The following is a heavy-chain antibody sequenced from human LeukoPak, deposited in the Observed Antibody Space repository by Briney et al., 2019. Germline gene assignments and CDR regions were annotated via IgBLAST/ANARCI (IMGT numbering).Heavy chain of an antibody. Sequence: SQTLSLICAISGDSVSSNSTACNWIRQSPSRGLEWLGRTYYRSKWYNDYAVSVKSRITINPDTSKNQFFLQLNSVTPEDTAVYYCARGGQGDGYSADEAFDFWGQGTMVTVS. V-gene: IGHV6-1*01. J-gene: IGHJ3*01. CDR3: ARGGQGDGYSADEAFDF. CDR2: TYYRSKWYN. D-gene: IGHD5-24*01. CDR1: GDSVSSNSTA.